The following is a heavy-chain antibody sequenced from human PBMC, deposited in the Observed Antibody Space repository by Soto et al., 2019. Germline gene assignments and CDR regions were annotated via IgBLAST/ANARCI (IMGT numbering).Heavy chain of an antibody. Sequence: QVQLQESGPGLVKPSETLSLTCTVSGGSISSYYWSWIRQPPGKGLEWIGYIYYSGSTNYNPSLKSRVTISVDTSKNQFSLKLSSVTAADTAVYYCARLVRWAGDFPDYYYYMDVWGKGTTVTVSS. CDR1: GGSISSYY. V-gene: IGHV4-59*08. CDR2: IYYSGST. CDR3: ARLVRWAGDFPDYYYYMDV. D-gene: IGHD4-17*01. J-gene: IGHJ6*03.